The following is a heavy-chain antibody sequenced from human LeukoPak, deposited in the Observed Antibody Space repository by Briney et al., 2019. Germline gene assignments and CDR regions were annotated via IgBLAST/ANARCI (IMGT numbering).Heavy chain of an antibody. Sequence: SETLSLTCTVSGGSISSYYWSWIRQPPGKGLEWIGYIYSSGSTNYSPSLKSRVTISVDTSKNQFSLKLYSVTAADTAVYYCARRYSGYGNAFDIWGQGTMVTVTS. CDR2: IYSSGST. J-gene: IGHJ3*02. CDR1: GGSISSYY. D-gene: IGHD5-12*01. V-gene: IGHV4-59*08. CDR3: ARRYSGYGNAFDI.